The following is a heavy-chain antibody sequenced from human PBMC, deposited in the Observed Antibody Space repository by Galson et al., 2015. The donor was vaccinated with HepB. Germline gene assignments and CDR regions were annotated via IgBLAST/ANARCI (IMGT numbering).Heavy chain of an antibody. Sequence: CAISGDSVSSNSAAWNWIRQSPSRGLEWLGRTFYRSKWYNDYAVSVKSRITINPDTSKNQFSLQLNSVTPEDTVVYYCAREEGNWNYRMTRWFDRWGQGTLVTVSS. J-gene: IGHJ5*02. CDR2: TFYRSKWYN. CDR3: AREEGNWNYRMTRWFDR. CDR1: GDSVSSNSAA. D-gene: IGHD1-7*01. V-gene: IGHV6-1*01.